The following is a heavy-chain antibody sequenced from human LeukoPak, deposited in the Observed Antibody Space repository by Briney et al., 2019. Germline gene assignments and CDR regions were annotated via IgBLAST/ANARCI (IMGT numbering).Heavy chain of an antibody. CDR1: GGSISSYY. CDR2: IYTSGST. D-gene: IGHD3-22*01. Sequence: PSETLSLTCTVSGGSISSYYWSWIRQPAGKGLEWIGRIYTSGSTNYNPSLKSRVTMSVDTSKNQFSLKLSSVTAADTAVYYCARDSPVYYDGSGYYLGYFDYWGQGTLVTVSS. J-gene: IGHJ4*02. V-gene: IGHV4-4*07. CDR3: ARDSPVYYDGSGYYLGYFDY.